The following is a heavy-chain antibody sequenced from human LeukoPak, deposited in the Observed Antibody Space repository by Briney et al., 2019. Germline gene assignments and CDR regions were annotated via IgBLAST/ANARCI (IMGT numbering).Heavy chain of an antibody. D-gene: IGHD1-26*01. CDR2: ISSDGSNK. V-gene: IGHV3-30*04. J-gene: IGHJ4*02. Sequence: GVSLRLSCEASGFIFSSYAMHWVRQAPGTGLEWLAVISSDGSNKYHVDSVKGRFTISRDNSKNTLYLEMDSVRLGDTAVYYCARDDIIVGATTLDYWGQGTLVTVSS. CDR1: GFIFSSYA. CDR3: ARDDIIVGATTLDY.